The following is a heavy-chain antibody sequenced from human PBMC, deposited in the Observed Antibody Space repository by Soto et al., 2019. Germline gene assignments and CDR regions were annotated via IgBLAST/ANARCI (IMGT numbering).Heavy chain of an antibody. CDR3: ARNDLRFLGWLSYYYVMDV. CDR1: GFTFSSYG. J-gene: IGHJ6*02. V-gene: IGHV3-33*01. D-gene: IGHD3-3*01. CDR2: IWYDGSNK. Sequence: QVQLVESGGGVVQPGRSLRLSCAASGFTFSSYGMHWVRQAPGKGLEWVAVIWYDGSNKYYADSVKGRFTISRDNSKNTLYLQMNSLRAEETAVYYCARNDLRFLGWLSYYYVMDVWGQGTTVTVAS.